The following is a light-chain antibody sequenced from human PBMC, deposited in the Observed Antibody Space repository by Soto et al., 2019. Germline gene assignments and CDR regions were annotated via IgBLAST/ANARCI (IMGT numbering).Light chain of an antibody. CDR1: SIGSKS. CDR2: ESS. J-gene: IGLJ2*01. Sequence: SYELTQPPSVSVAPGQTARITCGGSSIGSKSVHWYQQKPGQAPVLVVYESSDRPSGIPERFSGSNSGNTATLTISRVEAGDEADFYCQVWDISSDQRIFGGGTKVTVL. CDR3: QVWDISSDQRI. V-gene: IGLV3-21*02.